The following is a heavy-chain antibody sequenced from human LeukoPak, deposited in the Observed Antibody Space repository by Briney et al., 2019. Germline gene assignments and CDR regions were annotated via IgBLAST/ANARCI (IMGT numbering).Heavy chain of an antibody. D-gene: IGHD6-13*01. CDR3: ARSSSSWN. J-gene: IGHJ4*02. V-gene: IGHV4-61*02. CDR2: IYTSGST. CDR1: GGSISSGSYY. Sequence: PSETLSLTCTVSGGSISSGSYYWSWIRQPAGKGLEWIGRIYTSGSTNYNPSLKSRVTISVGTSKNQLSLKLSSVTAADTAVYYCARSSSSWNWGQGTLVTVSS.